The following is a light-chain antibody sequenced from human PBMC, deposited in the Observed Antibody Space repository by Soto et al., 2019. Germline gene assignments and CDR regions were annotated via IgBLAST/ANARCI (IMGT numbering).Light chain of an antibody. CDR1: QRIRTD. Sequence: DIQMTQSPSSLSASVGDRVTITCRASQRIRTDLAWYQQKPGKVPRLLIYAASTLQSGVPSRFSGSGSGTDFTLTISSLQPEDVAAYYCQNFNSSPLTFGGGTKVEIK. CDR2: AAS. CDR3: QNFNSSPLT. J-gene: IGKJ4*01. V-gene: IGKV1-27*01.